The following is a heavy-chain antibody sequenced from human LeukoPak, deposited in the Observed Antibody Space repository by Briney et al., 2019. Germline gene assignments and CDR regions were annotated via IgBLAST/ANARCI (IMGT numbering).Heavy chain of an antibody. CDR2: IYGSDDK. J-gene: IGHJ4*02. CDR1: GFSLTTSAVG. Sequence: SGPTLVNPTQTLTLTCTFSGFSLTTSAVGVGWFRQPPGKPLEWLALIYGSDDKHYSPSLKSRLSVTKDTPKNQVVLTMTNMDPVDAATYYCVHCLVTGHRGFDDWGQGALVTVSS. V-gene: IGHV2-5*01. D-gene: IGHD2-21*02. CDR3: VHCLVTGHRGFDD.